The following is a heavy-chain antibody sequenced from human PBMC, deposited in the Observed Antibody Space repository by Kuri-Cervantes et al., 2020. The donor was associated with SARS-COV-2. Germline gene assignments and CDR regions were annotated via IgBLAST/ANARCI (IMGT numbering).Heavy chain of an antibody. CDR3: ARDPGLSGDTPFDY. CDR2: INWNGGST. J-gene: IGHJ4*02. V-gene: IGHV3-20*04. D-gene: IGHD6-25*01. Sequence: GESLKISCAASGFTFDDYGMSWVRQAPGKGLEWVSGINWNGGSTGCADSVKGRFTISRDNSKNTLYLQMNSLRAKDTAVYYCARDPGLSGDTPFDYWGQGTLVTVSS. CDR1: GFTFDDYG.